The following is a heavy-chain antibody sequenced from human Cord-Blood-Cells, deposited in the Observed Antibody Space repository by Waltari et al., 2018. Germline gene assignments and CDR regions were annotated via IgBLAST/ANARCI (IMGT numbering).Heavy chain of an antibody. D-gene: IGHD1-26*01. J-gene: IGHJ4*02. V-gene: IGHV4-39*07. CDR3: ARQEWELLFDY. CDR2: IYYSGST. CDR1: GGSISSSRYY. Sequence: QLQLQESGPGLVKPSETLSLTCTVSGGSISSSRYYLGWIRQPPGKGLEWIGSIYYSGSTYYNPSLKSRVTISVDTSKNQFSLKLSSVTAADTAVYYCARQEWELLFDYWGQGTLVTVSS.